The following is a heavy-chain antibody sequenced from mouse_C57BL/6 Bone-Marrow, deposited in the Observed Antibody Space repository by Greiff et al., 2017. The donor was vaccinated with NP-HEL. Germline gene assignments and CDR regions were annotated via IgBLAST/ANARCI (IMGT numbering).Heavy chain of an antibody. CDR2: INPNNGGT. D-gene: IGHD1-1*01. CDR3: ARGDYYGSSYRFAY. J-gene: IGHJ3*01. CDR1: GYTFTDYY. V-gene: IGHV1-26*01. Sequence: EVQLQQSGPELVKPGASVKISCKASGYTFTDYYMNWVKQSHGKSLEWIGDINPNNGGTSYNQKFKGKATLTVDKSSSTAYMELRSLTSEDSAVYYCARGDYYGSSYRFAYWGQGTLVTVSA.